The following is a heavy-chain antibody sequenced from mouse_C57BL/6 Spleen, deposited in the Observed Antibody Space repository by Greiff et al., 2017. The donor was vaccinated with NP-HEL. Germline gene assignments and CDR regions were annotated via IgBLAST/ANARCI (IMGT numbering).Heavy chain of an antibody. CDR1: GFTFSDYG. Sequence: EVKLVESGGGLVKPGGSLKLSCAASGFTFSDYGMHWVRQAPEKGLEWVAYISSGSSTIYYADTVKGRFTISRDNAKNTLFLQMTSLRSEDTAMYYCARYGSSYGVWGTRTTVTVSS. CDR2: ISSGSSTI. D-gene: IGHD1-1*01. CDR3: ARYGSSYGV. V-gene: IGHV5-17*01. J-gene: IGHJ1*03.